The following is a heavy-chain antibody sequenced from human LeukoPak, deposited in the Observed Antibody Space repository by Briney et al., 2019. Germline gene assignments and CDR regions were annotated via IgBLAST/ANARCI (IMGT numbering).Heavy chain of an antibody. CDR2: IYYSGST. Sequence: SQTLSLTCTVSGGSISSGGYYWSWIRQHPGKGLEWIGYIYYSGSTYYNPPLKSRVTISVDTSKNQFSLKLSSVTAADTAVYYCARALWGYGKVDYFDYWGQGTLVTVSS. D-gene: IGHD3-16*01. V-gene: IGHV4-31*03. CDR3: ARALWGYGKVDYFDY. J-gene: IGHJ4*02. CDR1: GGSISSGGYY.